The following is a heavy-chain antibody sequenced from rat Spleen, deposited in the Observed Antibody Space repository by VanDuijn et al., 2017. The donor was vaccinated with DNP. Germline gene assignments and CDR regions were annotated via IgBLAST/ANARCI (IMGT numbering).Heavy chain of an antibody. D-gene: IGHD1-5*01. Sequence: EVQLVESGGGLVQPGRSLKLSCAASGFTFSNYYMAWVRQAPKKGLEWVATISTSGSRTYYPDSVKGRFTISRDNAKSSLYLQMNSLKSEDTATYYCARQNIGTTVDYWGQGVMVTVSS. J-gene: IGHJ2*01. CDR2: ISTSGSRT. V-gene: IGHV5-25*01. CDR1: GFTFSNYY. CDR3: ARQNIGTTVDY.